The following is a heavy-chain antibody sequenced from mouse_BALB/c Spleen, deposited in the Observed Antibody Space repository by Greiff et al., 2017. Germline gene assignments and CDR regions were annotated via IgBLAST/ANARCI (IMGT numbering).Heavy chain of an antibody. CDR2: INPDSSTI. CDR1: GFDFSRYW. Sequence: EVQLQESGGGLVQPGGSLKLSCAASGFDFSRYWMSWVRQAPGKGLEWIGEINPDSSTINYTPSLKDKFIISRDNAKNTLYLQMSKVRSEDTALYYCARRGSDYYGSSSAMDYWGQGTSVTVSS. D-gene: IGHD1-1*01. V-gene: IGHV4-1*02. J-gene: IGHJ4*01. CDR3: ARRGSDYYGSSSAMDY.